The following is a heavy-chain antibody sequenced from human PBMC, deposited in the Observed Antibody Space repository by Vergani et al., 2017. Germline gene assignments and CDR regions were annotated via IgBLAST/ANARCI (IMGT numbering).Heavy chain of an antibody. CDR3: ARDTGGYGDYVLTELSYMDV. V-gene: IGHV3-49*04. Sequence: EVQLVESGGGLVPPGRSLRLSCAASGFSFGDYAMTWVRQAPGKGLEWVAFIRNKAYGGTTEYAASVKGRFTISRDDSKRLAYLQLSGLRAEDTAVYYCARDTGGYGDYVLTELSYMDVWGKGTTVTVSS. J-gene: IGHJ6*03. CDR2: IRNKAYGGTT. D-gene: IGHD4-17*01. CDR1: GFSFGDYA.